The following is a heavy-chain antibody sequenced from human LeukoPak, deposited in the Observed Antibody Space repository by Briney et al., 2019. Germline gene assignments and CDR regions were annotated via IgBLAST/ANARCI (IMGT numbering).Heavy chain of an antibody. D-gene: IGHD2-15*01. Sequence: GRSLRLSCAASGFTFSSYAMHWVRQAPGKGLEWVAVISYDGSNKYYADSVKGRFTISRDNSKNTLYLQMNSLRVEDTAVYYCAREGSLVVVVAASQGAFNIWGQGTMVTVSS. J-gene: IGHJ3*02. CDR1: GFTFSSYA. V-gene: IGHV3-30-3*01. CDR3: AREGSLVVVVAASQGAFNI. CDR2: ISYDGSNK.